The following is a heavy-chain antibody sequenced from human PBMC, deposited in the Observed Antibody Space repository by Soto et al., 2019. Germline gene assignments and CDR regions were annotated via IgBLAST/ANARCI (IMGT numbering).Heavy chain of an antibody. J-gene: IGHJ3*02. CDR2: ISSSGSTI. V-gene: IGHV3-48*03. CDR3: ARDYSSSSSCYGAFDI. Sequence: GGSLRLSCAASGFTFSSYEMNWVRQAPGKGLEWVSYISSSGSTIYYADSVKGRFTISRDNAKNSLYLQMNSLRAEDTAVYYCARDYSSSSSCYGAFDIWGQGTMVTVSS. D-gene: IGHD2-2*01. CDR1: GFTFSSYE.